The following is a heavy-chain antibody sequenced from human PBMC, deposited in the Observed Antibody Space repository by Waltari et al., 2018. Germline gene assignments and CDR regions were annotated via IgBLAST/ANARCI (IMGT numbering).Heavy chain of an antibody. J-gene: IGHJ3*02. CDR3: AIHLRAHDRLEAAFDI. D-gene: IGHD1-1*01. CDR2: LGTA. V-gene: IGHV1-69*08. Sequence: LGTANYAQKFQGRVTITADKSTSTAYMELSSLRSEDTAVYYCAIHLRAHDRLEAAFDIWGQGTMVTVSS.